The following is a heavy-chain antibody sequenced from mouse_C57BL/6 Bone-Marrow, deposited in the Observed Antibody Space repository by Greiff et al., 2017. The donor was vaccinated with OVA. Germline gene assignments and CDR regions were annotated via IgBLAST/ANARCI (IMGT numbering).Heavy chain of an antibody. J-gene: IGHJ3*01. Sequence: VQLQQSGAELVRPGASVTLSCKASGYTFTDYEMHWVKQTPVHGLEWIGAIDPETGGTAYNQKFKGKAILTADRSSSTAYMELRSLTSEDSAVYYCTRRAYYCGSSYETWFAYWGQGTLVTVSA. CDR2: IDPETGGT. CDR3: TRRAYYCGSSYETWFAY. D-gene: IGHD1-1*01. CDR1: GYTFTDYE. V-gene: IGHV1-15*01.